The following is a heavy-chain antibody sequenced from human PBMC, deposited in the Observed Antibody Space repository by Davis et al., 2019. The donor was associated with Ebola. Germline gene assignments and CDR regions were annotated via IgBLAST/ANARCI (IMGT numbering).Heavy chain of an antibody. J-gene: IGHJ6*02. CDR1: GFTFSSYG. D-gene: IGHD3-3*01. CDR2: ISYDGSNK. CDR3: AKDKDDSLAPEYYYYGMDV. V-gene: IGHV3-30*18. Sequence: GESLKISCAASGFTFSSYGMHWVRQAPGKGLEWVAVISYDGSNKYYADSVKGRFTISRDNSKNTLYLQMNSLRAEDTAVYYCAKDKDDSLAPEYYYYGMDVWGQGTTVTVSS.